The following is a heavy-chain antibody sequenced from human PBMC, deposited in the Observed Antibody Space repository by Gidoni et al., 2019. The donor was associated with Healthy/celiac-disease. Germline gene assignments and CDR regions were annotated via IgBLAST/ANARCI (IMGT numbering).Heavy chain of an antibody. J-gene: IGHJ4*02. Sequence: EVQLLESGGGLVQPGGSLSLSCAASGIPFSSYAMSWVRQAPGKGLEWVSAISGSGGSTYYADSGKGRFTISRDNSKNTLYLQMNSLRAEDTAVYYCAKGLDYGDPQGGYWGQGTLVTVSS. D-gene: IGHD4-17*01. CDR2: ISGSGGST. CDR1: GIPFSSYA. CDR3: AKGLDYGDPQGGY. V-gene: IGHV3-23*01.